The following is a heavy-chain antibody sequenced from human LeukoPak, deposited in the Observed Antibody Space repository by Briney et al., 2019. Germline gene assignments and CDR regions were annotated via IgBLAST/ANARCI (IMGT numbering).Heavy chain of an antibody. Sequence: PGGSLRLSCAASGFTFSNYAMSWVRQAPGKGLEWVSAITGSGGGTYYADSVKGRFTISRDNSKNTLYLQMNSLRAEDTAVYYCAKDSMPHRGYSYGVDYWGQGTLVTVSS. CDR3: AKDSMPHRGYSYGVDY. CDR2: ITGSGGGT. J-gene: IGHJ4*02. D-gene: IGHD5-18*01. V-gene: IGHV3-23*01. CDR1: GFTFSNYA.